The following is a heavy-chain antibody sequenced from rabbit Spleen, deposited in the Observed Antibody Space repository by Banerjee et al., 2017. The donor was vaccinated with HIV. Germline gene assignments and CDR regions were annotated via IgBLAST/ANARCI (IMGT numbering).Heavy chain of an antibody. J-gene: IGHJ6*01. D-gene: IGHD8-1*01. CDR3: ARDTASSFSSYGMDL. CDR1: GFSFSSSYY. V-gene: IGHV1S45*01. CDR2: AGSSG. Sequence: QEQLVESGGGLVQPEGSLTLTCTASGFSFSSSYYMCWVRQAPGKGLEWIGCAGSSGQCASWAKGRFTISKTSTTVTLQMTSLTAADTATYFCARDTASSFSSYGMDLWGQGTLVTVS.